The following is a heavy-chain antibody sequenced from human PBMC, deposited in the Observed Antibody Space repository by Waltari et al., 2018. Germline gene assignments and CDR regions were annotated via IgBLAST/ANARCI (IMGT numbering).Heavy chain of an antibody. Sequence: QLQLQESGPGLVKPSETLSLTCTVSGGSIRSSSNYYWGWIRQPPGKGLAWIGSIYYNGSTYYNPSRKSRVTISVDTSKNQFSLKLSSVTAADTVVYYCARRAWGSGWSYWGQGTLVAVSS. J-gene: IGHJ4*02. CDR2: IYYNGST. CDR1: GGSIRSSSNYY. V-gene: IGHV4-39*01. D-gene: IGHD6-19*01. CDR3: ARRAWGSGWSY.